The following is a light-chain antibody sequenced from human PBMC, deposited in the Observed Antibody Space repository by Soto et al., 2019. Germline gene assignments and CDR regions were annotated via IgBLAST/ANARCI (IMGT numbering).Light chain of an antibody. CDR1: QSVNSN. J-gene: IGKJ1*01. V-gene: IGKV3D-15*01. Sequence: EIVMTQSPATLSVSPGERATLSCRASQSVNSNLAWIQQKPGQAPRLVIFGASARATDIPARFSGSGSGTEFTLTISSLQSEDFAVYYCQQYNYWPRTFGQGTKVEIK. CDR2: GAS. CDR3: QQYNYWPRT.